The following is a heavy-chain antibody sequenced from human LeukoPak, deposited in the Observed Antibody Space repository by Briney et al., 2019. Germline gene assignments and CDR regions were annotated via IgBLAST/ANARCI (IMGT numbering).Heavy chain of an antibody. CDR2: IYYSGST. D-gene: IGHD3-10*01. Sequence: SETLSLTCTVSGDSISSYYWNWIRQPPGKGLEWIGYIYYSGSTNYSTSLKSRVTISVDTSKKQSSLKLSSVTAADTAVYYCARVPPYGSGSYYVDAFDIWGQGTMVTVSS. V-gene: IGHV4-59*01. CDR1: GDSISSYY. J-gene: IGHJ3*02. CDR3: ARVPPYGSGSYYVDAFDI.